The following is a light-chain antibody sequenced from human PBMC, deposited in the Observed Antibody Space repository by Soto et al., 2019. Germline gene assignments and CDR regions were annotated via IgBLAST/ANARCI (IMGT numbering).Light chain of an antibody. V-gene: IGLV1-36*01. CDR2: YDD. CDR1: SSNIGNNA. CDR3: AAWDDSRNGPGV. Sequence: QSVLTQPPSVSEAPRQRVTISCSGSSSNIGNNAVNWYQQLPGKAPKLLIYYDDLLPSGVSDRFSGSKSGTSASLAISGLQSEDEADYYCAAWDDSRNGPGVFGGGTKLTVL. J-gene: IGLJ3*02.